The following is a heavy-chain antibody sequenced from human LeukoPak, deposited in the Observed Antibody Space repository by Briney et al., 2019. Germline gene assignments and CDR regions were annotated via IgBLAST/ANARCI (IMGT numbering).Heavy chain of an antibody. CDR1: GFTFSSYW. V-gene: IGHV3-74*01. CDR3: AKDQTTYCGGDCLFDY. CDR2: IDRDGSRI. J-gene: IGHJ4*02. D-gene: IGHD2-21*02. Sequence: GGSLRLSCAVSGFTFSSYWMHWVRQAPGKGLVWVSRIDRDGSRINYADSVKGRFTISRDNGKNTLFLQMNSLRAEDAAVYYCAKDQTTYCGGDCLFDYWGQGTLVTVSS.